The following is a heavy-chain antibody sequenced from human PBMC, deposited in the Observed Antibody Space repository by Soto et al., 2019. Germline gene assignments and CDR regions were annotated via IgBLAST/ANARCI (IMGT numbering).Heavy chain of an antibody. CDR1: RYTFTSYD. D-gene: IGHD1-7*01. CDR3: ARGAGITGTTEDYYYYYMDV. CDR2: MNPNSGNT. V-gene: IGHV1-8*01. J-gene: IGHJ6*03. Sequence: GASVKVSCKASRYTFTSYDINWVRQATGQGLEWMGWMNPNSGNTGYAQKFQGRVTMTRNTSISTAYMELSSLRSEDTAVYYCARGAGITGTTEDYYYYYMDVWGKGTTVTVSS.